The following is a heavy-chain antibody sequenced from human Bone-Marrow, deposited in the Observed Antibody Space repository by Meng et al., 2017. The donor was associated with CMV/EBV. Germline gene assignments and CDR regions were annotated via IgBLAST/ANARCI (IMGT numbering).Heavy chain of an antibody. CDR2: INPNSGGT. J-gene: IGHJ4*02. Sequence: ASVKVSCKASGYTFTGYYMHWVRQAPGQGLEWMGWINPNSGGTNYAQKFQGRVTMTRDTSISTAYMELSRLRSDDTAVYYCARLGYCSSTSCYTVSNYYFDYWGQGTLVTFSS. D-gene: IGHD2-2*02. V-gene: IGHV1-2*02. CDR1: GYTFTGYY. CDR3: ARLGYCSSTSCYTVSNYYFDY.